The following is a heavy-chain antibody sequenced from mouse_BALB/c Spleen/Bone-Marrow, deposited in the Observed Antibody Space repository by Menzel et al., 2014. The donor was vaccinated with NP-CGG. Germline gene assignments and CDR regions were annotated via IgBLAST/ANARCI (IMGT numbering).Heavy chain of an antibody. Sequence: VQLQQPAAALVKPGASVKLSCTASGFNIKDTYMHWVKQRPEQGLEWIGRIDPANGNTKYDPKFQGKATITADTSSNTAYLQLSSLTSEDTAVYYCAAYYRYLAWFAYWGQGTLVTVSA. CDR3: AAYYRYLAWFAY. CDR1: GFNIKDTY. D-gene: IGHD2-14*01. J-gene: IGHJ3*01. V-gene: IGHV14-3*02. CDR2: IDPANGNT.